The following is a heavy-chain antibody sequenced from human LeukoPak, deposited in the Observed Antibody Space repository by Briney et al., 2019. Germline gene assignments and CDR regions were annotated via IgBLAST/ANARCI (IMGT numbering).Heavy chain of an antibody. CDR1: GYTLTELS. J-gene: IGHJ6*03. CDR2: FDPEDGET. D-gene: IGHD2-21*02. CDR3: ARGDWIGGYYYYMDV. Sequence: GASVKVSCKVSGYTLTELSMHWVRQAPGKGLEWMGGFDPEDGETIYAQKFQGRVTMTRDTSISTAYMELSRLRSDDTAVYYCARGDWIGGYYYYMDVWGKGTTVTVSS. V-gene: IGHV1-24*01.